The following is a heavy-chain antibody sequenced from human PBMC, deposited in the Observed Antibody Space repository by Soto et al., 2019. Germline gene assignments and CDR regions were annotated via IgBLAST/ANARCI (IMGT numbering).Heavy chain of an antibody. CDR1: GFTFSSYA. J-gene: IGHJ6*02. D-gene: IGHD4-4*01. CDR3: AKDLDYSPASDYYYGMDV. Sequence: GSLRLSCAASGFTFSSYAMSWVRQAPGKGLEWVSAISGSGGSTYYADSVKGRFTISRDNSKNTLYLQMNSLRAEDTAVYYCAKDLDYSPASDYYYGMDVWGQGTTVIVSS. CDR2: ISGSGGST. V-gene: IGHV3-23*01.